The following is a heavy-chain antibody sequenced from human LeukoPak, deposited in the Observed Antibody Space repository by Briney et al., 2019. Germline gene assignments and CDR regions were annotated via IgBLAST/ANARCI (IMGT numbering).Heavy chain of an antibody. CDR3: VRVAGDSGPARPFDY. CDR2: ISSSGYI. D-gene: IGHD3-10*01. Sequence: GGSLRLSCAASGFTFSSYSMNWVRQAPGKGLEWVSSISSSGYIYYADSVKGRFTISRDNAKNSLYLQMNSLRAEDTAVYYCVRVAGDSGPARPFDYWGQGTLVTVSS. J-gene: IGHJ4*02. V-gene: IGHV3-21*01. CDR1: GFTFSSYS.